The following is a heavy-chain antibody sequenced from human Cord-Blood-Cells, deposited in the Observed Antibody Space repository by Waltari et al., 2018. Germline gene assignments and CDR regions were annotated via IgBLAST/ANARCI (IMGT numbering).Heavy chain of an antibody. CDR1: GGSISSSSYY. Sequence: QLQLQESGPGLVKPPETLSLTCTVSGGSISSSSYYWGWIRQPPGKGLEWIGSIYYSGSTYYNPSLTSRVTLSVETSKNQFSLKLSSVTAADTAVYYCARGAVAGTVFDYWGQGTLVTVSS. CDR3: ARGAVAGTVFDY. J-gene: IGHJ4*02. V-gene: IGHV4-39*01. D-gene: IGHD6-19*01. CDR2: IYYSGST.